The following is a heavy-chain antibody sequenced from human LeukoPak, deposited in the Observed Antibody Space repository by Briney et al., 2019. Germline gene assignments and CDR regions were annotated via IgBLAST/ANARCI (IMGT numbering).Heavy chain of an antibody. CDR3: AKTYDSSGYYYVGFDY. J-gene: IGHJ4*02. D-gene: IGHD3-22*01. Sequence: TGGSLRLSCAASGFTFDDYAMHWVRQAPGKGLEWVSGISWNSGSIGYADSVKGRFTISRDNAKNSLYLQMNSLRAEDTALYYCAKTYDSSGYYYVGFDYWGQGTLVTVSS. CDR1: GFTFDDYA. CDR2: ISWNSGSI. V-gene: IGHV3-9*01.